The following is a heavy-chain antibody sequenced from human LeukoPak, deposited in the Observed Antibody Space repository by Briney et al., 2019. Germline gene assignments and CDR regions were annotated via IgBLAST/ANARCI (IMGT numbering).Heavy chain of an antibody. CDR2: ISSSGGST. CDR3: AKSSLLEWLSRQSWFDP. Sequence: GGSLRLSCAPSGFTFYNYGMSWVRQAPGKGPEWVSSISSSGGSTYYADSVKGRFTISRDNSKNTLYLQMNSLRAEDTAVFYYAKSSLLEWLSRQSWFDPWGQGTLVTVSS. D-gene: IGHD3-3*01. V-gene: IGHV3-23*01. CDR1: GFTFYNYG. J-gene: IGHJ5*02.